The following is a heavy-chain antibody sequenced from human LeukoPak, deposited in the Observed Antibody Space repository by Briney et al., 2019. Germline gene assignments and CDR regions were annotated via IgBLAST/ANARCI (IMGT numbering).Heavy chain of an antibody. J-gene: IGHJ4*02. Sequence: GESLKISCKGSEYSFSNYWIGWVRQMPGKGLELMGVIYPGDSDTRYSPSFQGHVTFSVDKSISTAYVEWSSLKASDSAIYYCAKEYSSSSLIGRWGQGTLVTVSS. V-gene: IGHV5-51*01. D-gene: IGHD6-6*01. CDR2: IYPGDSDT. CDR3: AKEYSSSSLIGR. CDR1: EYSFSNYW.